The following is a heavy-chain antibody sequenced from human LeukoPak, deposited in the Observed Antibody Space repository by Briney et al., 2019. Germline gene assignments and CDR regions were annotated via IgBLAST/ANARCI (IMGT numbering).Heavy chain of an antibody. CDR3: ARDDFGDSLYYFDY. CDR1: GFTFSSYV. CDR2: IGGRGGNT. V-gene: IGHV3-23*01. J-gene: IGHJ4*02. Sequence: GGSLRLSCAASGFTFSSYVMSWVRQAPGKGLEWVSSIGGRGGNTYYADSVKGRFTVSRDNSMNTLYLQMKGLRAEDTAVYYCARDDFGDSLYYFDYWGQGTLVTVSS. D-gene: IGHD4-17*01.